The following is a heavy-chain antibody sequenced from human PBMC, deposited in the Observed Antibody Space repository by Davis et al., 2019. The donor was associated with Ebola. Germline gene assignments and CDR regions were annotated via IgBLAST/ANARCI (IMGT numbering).Heavy chain of an antibody. D-gene: IGHD2-2*01. CDR3: ARGGYCSSTSCNAYYYYGMDV. CDR2: IYPGDSDT. J-gene: IGHJ6*02. CDR1: GYSFTSYW. Sequence: GESLKISCKGSGYSFTSYWIGWVRQMPGKGLEWMGIIYPGDSDTRYSPSFQGQVTISADKSISTAYLQWSSLKASDTAMYYCARGGYCSSTSCNAYYYYGMDVWGQGTTVTVSS. V-gene: IGHV5-51*01.